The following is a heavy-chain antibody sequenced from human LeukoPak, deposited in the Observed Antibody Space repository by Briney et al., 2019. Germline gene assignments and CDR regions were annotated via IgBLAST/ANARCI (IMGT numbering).Heavy chain of an antibody. J-gene: IGHJ4*02. CDR3: ARDLGGYCSGGSCYSGFDY. CDR1: GFTFSSYE. CDR2: ISSSGSTI. Sequence: GGSLRLSCAASGFTFSSYEMNWVRQAPGKGLEWVSYISSSGSTIYYADSVKGRFTISRDNAKNSLYLQMNSLRAEDTAVYYCARDLGGYCSGGSCYSGFDYWGQGTLVTVSS. V-gene: IGHV3-48*03. D-gene: IGHD2-15*01.